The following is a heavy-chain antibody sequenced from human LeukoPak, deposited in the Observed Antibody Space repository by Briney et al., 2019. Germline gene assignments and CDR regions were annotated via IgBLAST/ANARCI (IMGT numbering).Heavy chain of an antibody. J-gene: IGHJ4*02. CDR3: ARVGPIAAAGTAWTPNHFDY. D-gene: IGHD6-13*01. Sequence: AXXXXDGSEKNYVDSVKGRFTISRDNAKNSLYLQMNSLRAEDTAVYYCARVGPIAAAGTAWTPNHFDYWGQGTLVTVSS. CDR2: XXXDGSEK. V-gene: IGHV3-7*01.